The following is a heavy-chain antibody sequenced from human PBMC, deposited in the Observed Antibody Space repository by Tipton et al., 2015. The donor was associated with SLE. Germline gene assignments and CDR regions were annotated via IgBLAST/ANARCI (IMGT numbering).Heavy chain of an antibody. CDR2: IYTTGST. Sequence: TLSLTCTVSGGSISSYYWSWIRQPAGKGLEWIGHIYTTGSTNYSPSLKSRVTISFDTSETQFSLKLASVTIADTAVYYCARVSSGTNYAIESWGQGTLVTVSS. J-gene: IGHJ4*02. CDR3: ARVSSGTNYAIES. D-gene: IGHD4/OR15-4a*01. V-gene: IGHV4-4*07. CDR1: GGSISSYY.